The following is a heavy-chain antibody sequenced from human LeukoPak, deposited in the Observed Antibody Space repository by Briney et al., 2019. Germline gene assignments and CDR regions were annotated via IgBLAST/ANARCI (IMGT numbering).Heavy chain of an antibody. Sequence: SETLSLTCTVSGGSINSYFWSWIRQPPGKGLEWIGYIYYSGSTNYNPSLESRVTISVDTSKNQFSLKLSSVTASDTAVYYCARLPYSSGWYVYWGQGILVTVSS. V-gene: IGHV4-59*01. D-gene: IGHD6-19*01. CDR2: IYYSGST. CDR1: GGSINSYF. CDR3: ARLPYSSGWYVY. J-gene: IGHJ4*02.